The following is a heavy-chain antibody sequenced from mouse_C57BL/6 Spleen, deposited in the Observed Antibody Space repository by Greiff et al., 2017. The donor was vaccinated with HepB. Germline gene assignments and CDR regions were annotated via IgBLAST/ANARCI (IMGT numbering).Heavy chain of an antibody. D-gene: IGHD4-1*01. J-gene: IGHJ2*01. V-gene: IGHV1-64*01. CDR2: IHPNSGST. CDR3: ARKIETGTGSYFDY. CDR1: GYTFTSYW. Sequence: QVQLQQPGAELVKPGASVKLSCKASGYTFTSYWMHWVKQRPGQGLEWIGMIHPNSGSTNYNEKFKSKATLTVDKSSSTAYMQLSSLTSEDSAVYYCARKIETGTGSYFDYWGQGTTLTVSS.